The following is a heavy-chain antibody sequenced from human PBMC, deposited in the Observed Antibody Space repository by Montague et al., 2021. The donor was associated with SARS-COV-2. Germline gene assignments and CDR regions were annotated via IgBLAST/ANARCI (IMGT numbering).Heavy chain of an antibody. V-gene: IGHV4-61*01. CDR2: IFYSGST. J-gene: IGHJ5*02. CDR1: GGSVSSPNYF. CDR3: ARSLSYFWFDP. Sequence: SETLSLTCTVSGGSVSSPNYFWIWIRQPPGKGLVWFVYIFYSGSTNYNPSLKSRVTLSVDTSKNQFSLRLRSVTAADTAVYYCARSLSYFWFDPWGQGTLVTVSS. D-gene: IGHD2-21*01.